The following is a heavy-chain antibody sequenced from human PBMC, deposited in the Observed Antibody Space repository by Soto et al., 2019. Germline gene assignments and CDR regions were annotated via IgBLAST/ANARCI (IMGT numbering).Heavy chain of an antibody. CDR1: GGSISSGGYY. D-gene: IGHD3-3*01. CDR3: ARSTQTRFLEWLSDYYFDY. V-gene: IGHV4-31*03. Sequence: KTSETLSLTCTVSGGSISSGGYYWSWIRQHPGKGLEWIGYIYYSGSTYYNPSLKSRVTISVDTSKNQFSLKLSSVTAADTAVYYCARSTQTRFLEWLSDYYFDYWGQGTLVTVSS. CDR2: IYYSGST. J-gene: IGHJ4*02.